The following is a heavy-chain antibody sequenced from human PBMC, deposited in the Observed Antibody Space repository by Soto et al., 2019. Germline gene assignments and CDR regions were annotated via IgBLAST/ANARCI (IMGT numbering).Heavy chain of an antibody. V-gene: IGHV5-51*01. J-gene: IGHJ6*04. CDR3: ARQMPYSSSWYFLGMDV. CDR1: GYSFTSYW. Sequence: GESLKSSCKGSGYSFTSYWIGWVRQMPVKGLEWMGIIYPGDSDTRYSPSFQGQVTISADKSISTAYLQWSSLKASDTAMYYCARQMPYSSSWYFLGMDVWGKGTTVTVSS. CDR2: IYPGDSDT. D-gene: IGHD6-13*01.